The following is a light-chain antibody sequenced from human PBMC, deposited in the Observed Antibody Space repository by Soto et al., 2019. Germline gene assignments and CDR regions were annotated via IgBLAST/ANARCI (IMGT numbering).Light chain of an antibody. J-gene: IGKJ1*01. V-gene: IGKV3-15*01. CDR2: GAS. Sequence: EIVMTQSPATLSVSPGERATLSCRASQSVSSNLAWYQQKPGQAPRLLIYGASTRATGIPARFSGSGSGTDFPPTISSLQSEDFAVYYCQPYNNWPPWTFGQGTKVEIK. CDR1: QSVSSN. CDR3: QPYNNWPPWT.